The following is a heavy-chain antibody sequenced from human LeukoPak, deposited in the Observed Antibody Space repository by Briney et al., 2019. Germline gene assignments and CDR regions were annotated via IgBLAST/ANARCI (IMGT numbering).Heavy chain of an antibody. CDR3: ARQGTSRTQLKDY. J-gene: IGHJ4*02. CDR1: GGSISSYY. Sequence: PSETLSLTCTVSGGSISSYYWSWIRQPPGNGLEWIGYIYYSGSTNYNPSLKSRVTISVDTSKNQFSLKLSSVTAADTAVYYCARQGTSRTQLKDYWGQGTLVTVSS. CDR2: IYYSGST. V-gene: IGHV4-59*08. D-gene: IGHD2-2*01.